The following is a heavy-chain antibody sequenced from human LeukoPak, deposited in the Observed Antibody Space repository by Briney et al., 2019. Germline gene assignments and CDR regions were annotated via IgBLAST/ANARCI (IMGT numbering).Heavy chain of an antibody. CDR1: GGSISSSSYY. Sequence: PSETLSLTCTVSGGSISSSSYYWGWIRQPPGKGLEWIGSIYYSGSTYYNPSLKSRVTISVDTSKNQFSLKLSSVTAADTAVYYCARAVGGWYSSDYWGQGTLVTVSS. CDR2: IYYSGST. D-gene: IGHD6-19*01. J-gene: IGHJ4*02. V-gene: IGHV4-39*07. CDR3: ARAVGGWYSSDY.